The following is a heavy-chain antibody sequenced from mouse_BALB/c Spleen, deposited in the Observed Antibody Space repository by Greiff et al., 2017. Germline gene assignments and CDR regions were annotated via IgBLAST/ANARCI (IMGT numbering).Heavy chain of an antibody. Sequence: VKLVDSGPGLVAPSQSLSITCTVSGFSLTGYGVNWVRQPPGKGLEWLGMIWGDGSTDYNSALKSRLSISKDNSKSQVFLKMNSLQTDDTARYYCARGHYYGSSYAYFDYWGQGTTLTVSS. CDR2: IWGDGST. J-gene: IGHJ2*01. CDR1: GFSLTGYG. V-gene: IGHV2-6-7*01. D-gene: IGHD1-1*01. CDR3: ARGHYYGSSYAYFDY.